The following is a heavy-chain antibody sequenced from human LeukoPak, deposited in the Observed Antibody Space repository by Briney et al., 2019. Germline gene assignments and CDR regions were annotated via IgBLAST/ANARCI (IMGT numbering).Heavy chain of an antibody. CDR1: GYTFTSYG. V-gene: IGHV1-18*01. D-gene: IGHD2-15*01. J-gene: IGHJ4*02. CDR2: ISAYNGNT. Sequence: ASVKVSCKASGYTFTSYGISWVRQAPGQGLEWMGWISAYNGNTNYAQKLDGRVTMTTDTSTSTAYMELRSLRSDDTAVYYCAGVFWSGGSIRRDYWGQGTLVTVSS. CDR3: AGVFWSGGSIRRDY.